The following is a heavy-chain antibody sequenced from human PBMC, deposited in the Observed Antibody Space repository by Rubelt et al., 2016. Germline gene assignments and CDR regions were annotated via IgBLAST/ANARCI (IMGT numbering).Heavy chain of an antibody. J-gene: IGHJ4*02. CDR2: ISGSGDST. CDR3: AKGGVGWNYYHY. V-gene: IGHV3-23*01. CDR1: GGSFSGYY. D-gene: IGHD6-19*01. Sequence: VQLQQWGAGLLKPSETLSLTCAVYGGSFSGYYWSWIRQPPGKGLEWVSAISGSGDSTYYADSVKGRFTISRDNSKNTLYLQMNSLRAEDTAVYYCAKGGVGWNYYHYWGQGTLVTVSS.